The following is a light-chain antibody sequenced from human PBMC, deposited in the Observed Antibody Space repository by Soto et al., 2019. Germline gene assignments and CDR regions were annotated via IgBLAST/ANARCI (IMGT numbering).Light chain of an antibody. CDR2: DAS. Sequence: DIKITQCPSTLSASVGDRVTITCRASQTISNWLAWYQQTPGKAPKVLIYDASTLDGGVQSRFSGSGSGTEFTRTISSLQPDDCANYYCHQYNRCLWTFGQGTQVDIK. V-gene: IGKV1-5*01. J-gene: IGKJ1*01. CDR1: QTISNW. CDR3: HQYNRCLWT.